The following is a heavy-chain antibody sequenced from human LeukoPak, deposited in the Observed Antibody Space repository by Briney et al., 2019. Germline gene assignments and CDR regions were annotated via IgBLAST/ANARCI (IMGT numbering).Heavy chain of an antibody. D-gene: IGHD3-16*02. CDR2: IIPILGIA. V-gene: IGHV1-69*04. CDR3: ARMGELSLALDY. Sequence: ASVKVSCKASGGTFSSYAISWVRQAPGQGLEWMGRIIPILGIANYAQKFQGRVTITADKSTSTAYMELSSLRSEDTAVYYCARMGELSLALDYWGQGTLVTVSS. CDR1: GGTFSSYA. J-gene: IGHJ4*02.